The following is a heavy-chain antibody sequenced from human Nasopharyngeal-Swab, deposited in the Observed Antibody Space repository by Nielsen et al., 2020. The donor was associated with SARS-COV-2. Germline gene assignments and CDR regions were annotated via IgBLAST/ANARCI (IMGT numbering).Heavy chain of an antibody. V-gene: IGHV3-33*06. CDR3: AKGPLIIVVDYYFDY. CDR2: IRFDGSHK. J-gene: IGHJ4*02. D-gene: IGHD2-2*01. Sequence: VRQAPGKGLEWGAVIRFDGSHKYHVDSVKGRFTISRDNSKNTLYLQMNSLRAEDTAVYYCAKGPLIIVVDYYFDYWGQGTLVTVSS.